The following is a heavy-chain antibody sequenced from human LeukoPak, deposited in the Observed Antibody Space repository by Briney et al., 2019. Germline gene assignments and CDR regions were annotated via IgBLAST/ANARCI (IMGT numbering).Heavy chain of an antibody. CDR3: ARLEVRGVIGP. CDR1: EVRVSTSY. CDR2: IDSGATT. V-gene: IGHV3-53*01. Sequence: GGSLRLSCAASEVRVSTSYMNWVRQAPGKGLEWVSLIDSGATTYYADSVKGRFTISRDNSKNTVYLQMNSLRAEDTAVYYCARLEVRGVIGPWGQGTLVTVSS. J-gene: IGHJ5*02. D-gene: IGHD3-10*01.